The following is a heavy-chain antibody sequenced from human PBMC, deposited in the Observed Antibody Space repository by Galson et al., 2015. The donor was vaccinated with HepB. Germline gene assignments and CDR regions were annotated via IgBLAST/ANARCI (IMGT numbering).Heavy chain of an antibody. V-gene: IGHV2-70*01. CDR1: GFSLSTSGMC. CDR2: IDWDDDK. D-gene: IGHD3-22*01. CDR3: ARIAPYDSSGFYFDY. J-gene: IGHJ4*02. Sequence: ALVKPTQTLTLTCTFSGFSLSTSGMCVSWIRQPPGKALEWLAFIDWDDDKYYSTSLKTRLTISKDTSKNQVVLTMTNMDPVDSATYYCARIAPYDSSGFYFDYWGQGNLVTVSS.